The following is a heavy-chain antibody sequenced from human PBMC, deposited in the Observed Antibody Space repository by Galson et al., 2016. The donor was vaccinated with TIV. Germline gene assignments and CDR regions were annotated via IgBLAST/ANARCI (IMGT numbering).Heavy chain of an antibody. J-gene: IGHJ6*02. CDR2: ISGYNGNT. D-gene: IGHD1/OR15-1a*01. V-gene: IGHV1-18*01. CDR3: TFLPISRNSWEHVPNGLDV. CDR1: GYTFSNYG. Sequence: SVKVSCKASGYTFSNYGVSWIRQAPGHGLEWMGWISGYNGNTNYAQKFQGRVTITADQSTDASHMELSSLRFEDTAVYYCTFLPISRNSWEHVPNGLDVWGQGTTVTVSS.